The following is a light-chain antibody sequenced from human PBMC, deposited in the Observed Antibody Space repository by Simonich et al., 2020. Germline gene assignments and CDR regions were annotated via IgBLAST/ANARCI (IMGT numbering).Light chain of an antibody. Sequence: QSALTQPASVSGSPGQSITISCTRTSRDVGTYNLVSWYQQHPGKAPKLMIYEGRQRPSGVSTRFSGSKSGNTASLTISGLHAEDEADYYCCSYAGSSTWVFGGGTKLTVL. J-gene: IGLJ3*02. V-gene: IGLV2-23*01. CDR2: EGR. CDR1: SRDVGTYNL. CDR3: CSYAGSSTWV.